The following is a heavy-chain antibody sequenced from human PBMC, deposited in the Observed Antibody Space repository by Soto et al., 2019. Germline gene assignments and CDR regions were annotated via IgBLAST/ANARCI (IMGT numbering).Heavy chain of an antibody. D-gene: IGHD2-15*01. CDR1: VVPFSGYY. Sequence: SGTLSLTCPVCVVPFSGYYWRWIRQSPGKGLEWIGEISHSGNTNYNPSLKSRVTMLVDTSKNQFSLSLSSVTAADTAGDYCANLIVFHNRYDHDYWGQGNLGTVSS. CDR3: ANLIVFHNRYDHDY. J-gene: IGHJ4*01. CDR2: ISHSGNT. V-gene: IGHV4-34*01.